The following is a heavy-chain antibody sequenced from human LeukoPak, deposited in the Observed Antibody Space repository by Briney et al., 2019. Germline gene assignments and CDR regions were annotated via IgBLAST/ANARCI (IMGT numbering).Heavy chain of an antibody. V-gene: IGHV3-30*04. Sequence: GGSLRLSCAASGFTFSSYAMHWVRQAPGKGLEWVALIPYDGSNKYYADSVKGRFTVSRDNSKNTLYLQMNSLRAEDTAVYYCAKVRAPRQYYFDYWGQGTLVTVSS. CDR2: IPYDGSNK. J-gene: IGHJ4*02. D-gene: IGHD1-26*01. CDR3: AKVRAPRQYYFDY. CDR1: GFTFSSYA.